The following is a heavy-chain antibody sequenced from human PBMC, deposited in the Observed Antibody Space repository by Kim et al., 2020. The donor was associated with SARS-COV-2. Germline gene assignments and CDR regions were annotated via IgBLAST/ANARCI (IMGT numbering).Heavy chain of an antibody. CDR3: ARVFWSGYYYYYYGMDV. Sequence: VKGRFTISRDNSKNTLYLQMNSLRAEDTAVYYCARVFWSGYYYYYYGMDVWGQGTTVTVSS. V-gene: IGHV3-66*01. D-gene: IGHD3-3*01. J-gene: IGHJ6*02.